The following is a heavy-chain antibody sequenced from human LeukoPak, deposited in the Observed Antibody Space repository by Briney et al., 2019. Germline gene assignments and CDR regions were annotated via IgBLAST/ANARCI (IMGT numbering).Heavy chain of an antibody. CDR2: VSYFRSS. D-gene: IGHD2-15*01. Sequence: PSETLSLTCTVSSDSISKNHVFWAWLRPPPGKGLESLGSVSYFRSSNYNPSFKSRATVSVNTSKNQFSLKLSSVTAADTAVYYCGRWRRESIFSYIGFDYWGQGILVTVSS. J-gene: IGHJ4*02. CDR3: GRWRRESIFSYIGFDY. V-gene: IGHV4-39*01. CDR1: SDSISKNHVF.